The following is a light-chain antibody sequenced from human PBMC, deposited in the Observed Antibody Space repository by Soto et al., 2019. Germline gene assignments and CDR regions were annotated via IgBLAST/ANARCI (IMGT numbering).Light chain of an antibody. J-gene: IGKJ2*01. CDR3: QQYNSYPYT. V-gene: IGKV1-5*03. CDR2: KAS. CDR1: QSISSW. Sequence: DIQMTQSPSTLSASVGDKVTITCRASQSISSWLTWYQQKPGKAPNLLIYKASSLERGVPSRFSGSGSGTEFILTISSLQPDDFATYYCQQYNSYPYTFGQGTKLEIK.